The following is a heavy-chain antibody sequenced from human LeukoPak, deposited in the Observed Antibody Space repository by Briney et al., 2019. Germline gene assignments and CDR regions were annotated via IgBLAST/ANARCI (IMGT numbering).Heavy chain of an antibody. CDR1: GYTFTGYY. Sequence: ASVKVSCKASGYTFTGYYMHWVRQAPGQGLEWMGWINPNSGGTNYAQKFQGRVTMTRDTSISTAYMELSRLRSDDTAVYYCARAPVIVVVPAAIRGIYWFDPWGQGALVTVSS. V-gene: IGHV1-2*02. CDR2: INPNSGGT. J-gene: IGHJ5*02. D-gene: IGHD2-2*01. CDR3: ARAPVIVVVPAAIRGIYWFDP.